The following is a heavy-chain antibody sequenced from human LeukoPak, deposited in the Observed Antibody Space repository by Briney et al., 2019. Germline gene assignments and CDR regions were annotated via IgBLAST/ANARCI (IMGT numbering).Heavy chain of an antibody. V-gene: IGHV3-30*03. CDR2: IAYDGSNK. CDR3: ATPKYYDSSGSPFDY. J-gene: IGHJ4*02. CDR1: GFTFSSYG. Sequence: GGSLRLSCAASGFTFSSYGMHWVRQAPGKGLDWVAVIAYDGSNKYYADSVKGRFTISRDNSKNTLYLQMDSLRVEDTAVYYCATPKYYDSSGSPFDYWGQGTLVTVSS. D-gene: IGHD3-22*01.